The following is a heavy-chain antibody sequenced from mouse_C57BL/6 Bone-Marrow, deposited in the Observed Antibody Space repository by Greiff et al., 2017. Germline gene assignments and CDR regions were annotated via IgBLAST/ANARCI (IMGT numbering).Heavy chain of an antibody. Sequence: VQLQQSGAELVRPGTSVKMSCKASGYTFTNYWIGWAKQRPGHGLEWIGDIYPGGGYTNYKEKFKGKATLTADKSSSTAYMQFSSLTSEDSAIYYCARDGYYAMDYWGQGTSVTVSS. CDR1: GYTFTNYW. D-gene: IGHD2-3*01. CDR3: ARDGYYAMDY. CDR2: IYPGGGYT. V-gene: IGHV1-63*01. J-gene: IGHJ4*01.